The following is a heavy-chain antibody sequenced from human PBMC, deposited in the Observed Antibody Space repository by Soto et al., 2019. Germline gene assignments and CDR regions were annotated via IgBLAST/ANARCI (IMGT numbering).Heavy chain of an antibody. V-gene: IGHV1-69*13. CDR3: ARGRGSYHGLDY. Sequence: SVKVSCKASGGTFSSFAINWVRQAPGQGLEWMGGIIPVFATANSAQRFQGRLTINADESTSTAYMELSSLRSEDTAVYYCARGRGSYHGLDYWGQGTRVTVAS. CDR2: IIPVFATA. J-gene: IGHJ4*02. CDR1: GGTFSSFA. D-gene: IGHD1-26*01.